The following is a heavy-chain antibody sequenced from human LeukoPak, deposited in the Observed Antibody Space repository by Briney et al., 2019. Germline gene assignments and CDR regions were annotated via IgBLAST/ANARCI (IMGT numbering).Heavy chain of an antibody. CDR2: IIPIFGTA. CDR1: GGTFSGYA. J-gene: IGHJ3*02. Sequence: VKVSCKASGGTFSGYAISWVRQAPGQGLEWMGRIIPIFGTANYAQKFQGRVTITTDESTSTAYMELSSLRSEDTAVYYCARDLVRSGSYYSPFDAFDIWGQGTMVTVSS. CDR3: ARDLVRSGSYYSPFDAFDI. D-gene: IGHD1-26*01. V-gene: IGHV1-69*05.